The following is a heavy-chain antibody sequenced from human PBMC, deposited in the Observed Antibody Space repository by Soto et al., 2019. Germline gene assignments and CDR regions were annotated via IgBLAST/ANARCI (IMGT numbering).Heavy chain of an antibody. D-gene: IGHD6-19*01. J-gene: IGHJ4*02. Sequence: EVQLVESGGGLVQPGGSLRLSCAASGFTFSTYTMNWVRQAPGKGLEWVSYISSSSSTIYYADSVKGRFTISRDNAKNLLYLKINSLRDEDTAVYYCARGDDSSGWYNYLDYWGQGTLVTVSS. V-gene: IGHV3-48*02. CDR2: ISSSSSTI. CDR1: GFTFSTYT. CDR3: ARGDDSSGWYNYLDY.